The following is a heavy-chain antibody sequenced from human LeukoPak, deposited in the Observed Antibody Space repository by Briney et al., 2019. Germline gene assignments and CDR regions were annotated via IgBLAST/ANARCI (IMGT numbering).Heavy chain of an antibody. Sequence: GGSLRLSCAASGCTFSSSWMSWVRQAPGKGLEWVANISPDGSETNYVDSVKGRFTISRDNAKNSLYLQMNSLRAEDTAVYYCARPRVPDSWGQGTLVTVSS. V-gene: IGHV3-7*01. CDR3: ARPRVPDS. CDR1: GCTFSSSW. J-gene: IGHJ4*02. CDR2: ISPDGSET.